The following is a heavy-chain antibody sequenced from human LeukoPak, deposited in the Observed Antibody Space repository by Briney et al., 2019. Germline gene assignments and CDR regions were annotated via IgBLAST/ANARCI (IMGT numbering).Heavy chain of an antibody. CDR2: LSSSGRST. Sequence: GGSLRLSCAASGFIFSDYAMTWVRQTPRKGLEWVSSLSSSGRSTYYADSVKGRFTISRDNSKNSLYLQMNSLRTEDTALCYCARIPNYDSSGYGWGQGTLVTVSS. CDR1: GFIFSDYA. J-gene: IGHJ4*02. V-gene: IGHV3-43*02. D-gene: IGHD3-22*01. CDR3: ARIPNYDSSGYG.